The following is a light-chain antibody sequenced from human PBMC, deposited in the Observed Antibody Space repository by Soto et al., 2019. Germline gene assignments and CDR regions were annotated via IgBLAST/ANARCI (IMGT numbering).Light chain of an antibody. CDR1: SSDVGGYDY. Sequence: QSALTQPASVSGSLGQSITISCTGTSSDVGGYDYVSWYQQHPGKAPRLMIYDVSNRPSGVSNRFSGSKSGNTASLTISGLQAEDEADYYCGSYTSSTSYVFGTATKVTVL. J-gene: IGLJ1*01. CDR2: DVS. CDR3: GSYTSSTSYV. V-gene: IGLV2-14*01.